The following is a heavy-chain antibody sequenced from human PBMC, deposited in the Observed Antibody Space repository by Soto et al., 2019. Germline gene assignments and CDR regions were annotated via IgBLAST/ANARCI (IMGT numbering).Heavy chain of an antibody. J-gene: IGHJ6*02. CDR2: INQDGSER. V-gene: IGHV3-7*01. CDR1: GFTFSNYW. D-gene: IGHD2-15*01. CDR3: ARGDIVVVVAAGGMDV. Sequence: GGSLRLSCVASGFTFSNYWMAWVRQAPGKGLEWVANINQDGSERTHVDSVRGRFTVSRDNAKNSLYLEMNRLRAEDTAVYYCARGDIVVVVAAGGMDVWGQGTTVTVSS.